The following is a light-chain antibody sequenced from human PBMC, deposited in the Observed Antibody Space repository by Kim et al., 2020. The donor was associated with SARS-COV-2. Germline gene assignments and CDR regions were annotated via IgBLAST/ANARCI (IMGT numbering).Light chain of an antibody. V-gene: IGLV1-47*02. CDR1: SSNIGSNY. J-gene: IGLJ1*01. CDR3: AAWDDSLSGYV. CDR2: SNN. Sequence: GQRVTFSCSGSSSNIGSNYVYWYQQLPGTAPKLLIYSNNPRPSGVPDRFSGSKSGTSASLAISGLRSEDEADYYCAAWDDSLSGYVFGTGTKVTVL.